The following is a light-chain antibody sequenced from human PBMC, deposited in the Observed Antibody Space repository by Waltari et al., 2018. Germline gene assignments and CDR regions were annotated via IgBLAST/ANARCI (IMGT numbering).Light chain of an antibody. CDR3: ALYMGSGIWV. V-gene: IGLV8-61*01. J-gene: IGLJ3*02. CDR1: SGSRFTTSY. CDR2: KAN. Sequence: QTVVTQAPSLSVSPGGTATLTCALRSGSRFTTSYATWYQQTPGQAPRTLVYKANARSSGVPDRFSGSILGNTAALTITGAQADDESDYYCALYMGSGIWVFGGGTRLTVL.